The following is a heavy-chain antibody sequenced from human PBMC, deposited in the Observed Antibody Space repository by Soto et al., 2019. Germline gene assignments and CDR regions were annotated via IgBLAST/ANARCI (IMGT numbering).Heavy chain of an antibody. CDR2: INPNSGGT. CDR1: GYTFTGYY. J-gene: IGHJ5*02. D-gene: IGHD1-26*01. CDR3: AGGVLSGSYYNWFDP. V-gene: IGHV1-2*02. Sequence: GASVKVSCKASGYTFTGYYMHWVRQAPGQGPEWMGWINPNSGGTDYAQKFQGRVTMTRDTSISTAYMELSRLRSDDTAVYYCAGGVLSGSYYNWFDPWGQGTPVTVSS.